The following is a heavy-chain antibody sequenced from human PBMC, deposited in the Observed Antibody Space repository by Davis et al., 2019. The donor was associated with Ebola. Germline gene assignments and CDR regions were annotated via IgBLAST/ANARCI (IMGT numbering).Heavy chain of an antibody. CDR3: ARDASWSFDS. CDR2: IKEDGSKK. CDR1: GFTFSSYR. V-gene: IGHV3-7*01. D-gene: IGHD2-8*01. Sequence: GESLKISCEASGFTFSSYRMSLFRQAPGKGLEWVANIKEDGSKKQYVDSLKGRFTISRDNAKKSLHLEVNSLRFDDTAVYYCARDASWSFDSWGQGTLVTVSS. J-gene: IGHJ4*02.